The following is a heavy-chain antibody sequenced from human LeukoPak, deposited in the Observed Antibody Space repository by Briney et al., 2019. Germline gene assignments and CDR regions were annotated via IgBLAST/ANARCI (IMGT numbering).Heavy chain of an antibody. CDR3: AKELVLVVVAATPDY. CDR2: ISGGGVTT. CDR1: GFTSIAYA. D-gene: IGHD2-15*01. Sequence: TGGSLRLSCVGSGFTSIAYALTWARQAPGKGLEWVSGISGGGVTTYYADSVKGRFTISRDNSKNTLYLQMNSLRAEDTAVYYCAKELVLVVVAATPDYWGQGTLVTVSS. V-gene: IGHV3-23*01. J-gene: IGHJ4*02.